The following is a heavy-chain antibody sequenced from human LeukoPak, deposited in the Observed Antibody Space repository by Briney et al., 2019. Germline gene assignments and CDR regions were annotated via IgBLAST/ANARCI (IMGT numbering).Heavy chain of an antibody. CDR3: ARDPGVIPVHYMDV. J-gene: IGHJ6*03. V-gene: IGHV3-23*01. Sequence: GGSLRLSCVVSGFTFSTHAMTWVRQAPGKGLERVSDISGPGGTTYYAASVEGRFTISRDNSTNTLFLRMNSLRAEVTAVYYCARDPGVIPVHYMDVWGKGTTVIVSS. CDR2: ISGPGGTT. CDR1: GFTFSTHA. D-gene: IGHD4-23*01.